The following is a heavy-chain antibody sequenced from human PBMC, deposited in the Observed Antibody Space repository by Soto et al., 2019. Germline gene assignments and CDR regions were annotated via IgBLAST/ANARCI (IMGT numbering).Heavy chain of an antibody. Sequence: GGSLRLSCAASGFTFSSYAMHWVRQAPGKGLEWVAVISYDGSNKYYADSVKGRFTISRDNSKNTLYLQMNSLRAEDTAVYYCARDGVYCSSTSCYASNYYYYGMDVWGQGTTVTVSS. CDR1: GFTFSSYA. J-gene: IGHJ6*02. D-gene: IGHD2-2*01. CDR2: ISYDGSNK. CDR3: ARDGVYCSSTSCYASNYYYYGMDV. V-gene: IGHV3-30-3*01.